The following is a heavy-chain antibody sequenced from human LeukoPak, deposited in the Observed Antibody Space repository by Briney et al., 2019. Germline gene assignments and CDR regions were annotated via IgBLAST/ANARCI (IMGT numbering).Heavy chain of an antibody. CDR2: MNVEGSVT. CDR1: GFTVSSYW. V-gene: IGHV3-74*01. D-gene: IGHD4-23*01. CDR3: ARDFGGNSDF. J-gene: IGHJ4*02. Sequence: GGSLRLSCAASGFTVSSYWMHWVRQVPGKGLVWVSRMNVEGSVTSYADFVKGRFTISRDIAKNTLYLQMNTLTAGDTAVYYCARDFGGNSDFWGQGTLVTVSS.